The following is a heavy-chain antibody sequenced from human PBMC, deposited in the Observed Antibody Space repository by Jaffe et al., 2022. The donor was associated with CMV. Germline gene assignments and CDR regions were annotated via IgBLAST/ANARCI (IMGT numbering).Heavy chain of an antibody. V-gene: IGHV3-9*01. CDR3: ARELDSVGYFDY. CDR1: GFTFDDYA. Sequence: EVQLVESGGGLVQPGRSLRLSCAASGFTFDDYAMHWVRQAPGKGLEWVSGISWNSGSIGYADSVKGRFTISRDNAKNSLYLQMNSLRAEDTALYYCARELDSVGYFDYWGQGTLVTVSS. D-gene: IGHD1-26*01. J-gene: IGHJ4*02. CDR2: ISWNSGSI.